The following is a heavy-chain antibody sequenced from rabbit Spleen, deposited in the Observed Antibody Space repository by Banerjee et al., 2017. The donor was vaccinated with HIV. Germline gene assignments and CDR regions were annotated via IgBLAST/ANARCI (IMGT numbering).Heavy chain of an antibody. CDR2: IYTGNGKT. CDR3: TRDAGSYDYIDVYFNL. CDR1: GFDFSSSDY. D-gene: IGHD8-1*01. J-gene: IGHJ4*01. V-gene: IGHV1S40*01. Sequence: QSLEESGGDLVKPGASLTLTCNASGFDFSSSDYICWVRQAPGKGLEWIGCIYTGNGKTYYASWAKGRFTISKSSSTTVTLQMTSLTAADTATYFCTRDAGSYDYIDVYFNLWGPGTLVTVS.